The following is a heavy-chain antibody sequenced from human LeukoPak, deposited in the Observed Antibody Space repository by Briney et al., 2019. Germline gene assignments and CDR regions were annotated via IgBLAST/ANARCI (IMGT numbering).Heavy chain of an antibody. V-gene: IGHV4-4*07. Sequence: SETLSLTCTVSGGSINNYYWSWIRQPAGKGLEWIGRIYTRGSTNYNPSLKSRVTMSVDTSKNQFSLKLSSVTAADTAVYYCARWRYCSADICSGGDAFDIWGQGTMVSVSS. CDR2: IYTRGST. CDR1: GGSINNYY. CDR3: ARWRYCSADICSGGDAFDI. J-gene: IGHJ3*02. D-gene: IGHD2-15*01.